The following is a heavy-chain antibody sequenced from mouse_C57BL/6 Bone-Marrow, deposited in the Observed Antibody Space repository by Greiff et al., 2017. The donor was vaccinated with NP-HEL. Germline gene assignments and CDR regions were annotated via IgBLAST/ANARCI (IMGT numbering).Heavy chain of an antibody. J-gene: IGHJ2*01. CDR2: IDPENGDT. Sequence: LVESGAELVRPGASVKLSCTASGFNIKDDYMHWVKQRPEQGLEWIGWIDPENGDTEYASKFQGKATITADTSSNTAYLQLSSLTSEDTAVYYCTTSYYARYWGQGTTLTVSS. CDR3: TTSYYARY. V-gene: IGHV14-4*01. CDR1: GFNIKDDY. D-gene: IGHD2-1*01.